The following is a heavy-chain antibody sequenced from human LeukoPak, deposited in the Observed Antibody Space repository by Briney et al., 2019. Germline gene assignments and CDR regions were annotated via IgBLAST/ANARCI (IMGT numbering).Heavy chain of an antibody. Sequence: LSETLSLTCTVSGGSISSSSYYWGWIRQPPGKGLEWIGSIYYSGSTYYNPSLKSRVTISVDTSKNQFSLKLRSVTAADTAVYYCASKGYCGGDCYPPAFDIWGQGTMVTVSS. V-gene: IGHV4-39*01. D-gene: IGHD2-21*01. CDR1: GGSISSSSYY. CDR2: IYYSGST. J-gene: IGHJ3*02. CDR3: ASKGYCGGDCYPPAFDI.